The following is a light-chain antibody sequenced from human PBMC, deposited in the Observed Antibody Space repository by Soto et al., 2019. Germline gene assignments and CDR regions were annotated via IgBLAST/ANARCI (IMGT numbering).Light chain of an antibody. V-gene: IGLV2-11*01. CDR3: CSHAGSYTYV. CDR1: SSDVGAYNY. J-gene: IGLJ1*01. Sequence: QSALTQPRSVSGSPGQSVTISCTGTSSDVGAYNYVSWYQQHPGKAPKVMIYDVSKRPSGVPDRFSGSKSGNTASLTISGLQAEDEADYYCCSHAGSYTYVFGTGTQLTVL. CDR2: DVS.